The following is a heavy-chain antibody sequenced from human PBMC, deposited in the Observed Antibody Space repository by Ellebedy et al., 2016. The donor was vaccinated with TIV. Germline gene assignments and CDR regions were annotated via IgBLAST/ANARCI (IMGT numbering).Heavy chain of an antibody. D-gene: IGHD6-19*01. CDR1: GFTFSDYS. J-gene: IGHJ4*02. CDR2: IGSTGRGI. Sequence: GESLKISCVASGFTFSDYSMSWVRQAPGKGLEWVSHIGSTGRGIYYADSVKGRFTISRDNAKRSLFLQMDSLRAEDTAVYYCARDLDKSSGWYGGAAYWGQGTLVTVSS. CDR3: ARDLDKSSGWYGGAAY. V-gene: IGHV3-11*04.